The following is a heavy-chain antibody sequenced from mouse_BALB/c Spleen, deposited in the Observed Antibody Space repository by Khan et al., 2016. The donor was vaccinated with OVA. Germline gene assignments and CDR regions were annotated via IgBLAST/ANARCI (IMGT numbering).Heavy chain of an antibody. CDR2: INPTSGCT. CDR3: TRDGIDY. J-gene: IGHJ2*01. V-gene: IGHV1-7*01. Sequence: VQLQQSGAELAKPGASVKMSCKASGYTFTTYWMHWVKQRPGQGLEWIGYINPTSGCTDYNEKFKDRATLSADKSSSTAYMQLSSLTAEDSAVYDCTRDGIDYWGQGTTLTVSS. D-gene: IGHD2-3*01. CDR1: GYTFTTYW.